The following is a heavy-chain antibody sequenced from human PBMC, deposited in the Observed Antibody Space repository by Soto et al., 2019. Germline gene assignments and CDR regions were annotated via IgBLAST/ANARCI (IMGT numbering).Heavy chain of an antibody. V-gene: IGHV1-69*13. D-gene: IGHD6-6*01. J-gene: IGHJ4*02. CDR1: GGTFSSYA. Sequence: SVKVSCKASGGTFSSYAISWVRQAPGQGLEWMGGIIPIFGTANYAQKFQGRVTITADESTSTAYMGLSSLRSEDTAVYYCARVVSLAARPDYWGQGTLVTVSS. CDR3: ARVVSLAARPDY. CDR2: IIPIFGTA.